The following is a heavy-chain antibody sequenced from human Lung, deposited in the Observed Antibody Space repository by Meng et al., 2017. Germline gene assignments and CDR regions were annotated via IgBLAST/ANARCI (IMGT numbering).Heavy chain of an antibody. CDR1: GYTFTDYY. J-gene: IGHJ4*02. Sequence: VQLVQSGAEVKKPGASVKASCKASGYTFTDYYIHWVRQAPGQGLEWMGRINPNSGGTNYVQKFQGRVTMTRDTSISTAYMELTRLRSDDTAIYYCARENVGDGGYDFDFWGRGTLVTVSS. CDR3: ARENVGDGGYDFDF. D-gene: IGHD5-12*01. CDR2: INPNSGGT. V-gene: IGHV1-2*06.